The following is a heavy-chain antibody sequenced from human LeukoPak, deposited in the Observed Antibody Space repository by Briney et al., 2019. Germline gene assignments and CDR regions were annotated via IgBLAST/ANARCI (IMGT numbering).Heavy chain of an antibody. V-gene: IGHV1-2*04. CDR2: INPNSGGT. D-gene: IGHD3-3*01. CDR3: ARGDFWSGYYPPSYYYMDV. Sequence: ASVKVSCKASGYTFTGYYMHWVRQAPGQGLEWMGWINPNSGGTNYAQKFQGWVTMTRDTSISTAYMELSRLRSDDTAVYYCARGDFWSGYYPPSYYYMDVWGKGTTVTVSS. J-gene: IGHJ6*03. CDR1: GYTFTGYY.